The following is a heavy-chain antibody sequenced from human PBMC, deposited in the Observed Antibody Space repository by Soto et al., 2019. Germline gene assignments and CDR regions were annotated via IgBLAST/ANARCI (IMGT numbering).Heavy chain of an antibody. J-gene: IGHJ4*02. CDR3: AKYYNYYDSSGYGVFDY. Sequence: GGSLRLSCAASGFTFSSYAMSWVRQAPGKGLEWVSAISGSGGSTYYADSVKGQFTISRDNSKNTLYLQMNSLRTEDTAVYYCAKYYNYYDSSGYGVFDYWGQGTLVTVSS. CDR2: ISGSGGST. D-gene: IGHD3-22*01. CDR1: GFTFSSYA. V-gene: IGHV3-23*01.